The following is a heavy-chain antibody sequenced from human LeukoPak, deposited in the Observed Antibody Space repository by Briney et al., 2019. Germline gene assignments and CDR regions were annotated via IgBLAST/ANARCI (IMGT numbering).Heavy chain of an antibody. CDR1: GYTFTGYY. CDR3: ARETRTIFGVVIMGDYYYYMDV. J-gene: IGHJ6*03. V-gene: IGHV1-2*02. CDR2: INPNSGGT. D-gene: IGHD3-3*01. Sequence: ASVKVSCKASGYTFTGYYMHWVRQAPGQGLEWMGWINPNSGGTNYAQKFQGRATMTRDTSISTAYMELSRLRSDDTAVYYCARETRTIFGVVIMGDYYYYMDVWGKGTTVTVSS.